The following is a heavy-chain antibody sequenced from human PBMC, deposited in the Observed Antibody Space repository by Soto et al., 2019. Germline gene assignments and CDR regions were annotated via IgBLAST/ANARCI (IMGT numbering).Heavy chain of an antibody. CDR1: GYTLSELS. J-gene: IGHJ6*02. D-gene: IGHD4-17*01. CDR3: ATNQAYGRAEYGMDV. V-gene: IGHV1-24*01. Sequence: SVKVSFKVSGYTLSELSMHWVRQAPGKGLEWMGGFDPEDGETIYAQKFQGRVTMTEDTSTDTAYMELSSLRSEDTAVYYCATNQAYGRAEYGMDVWGQGTTVTVSS. CDR2: FDPEDGET.